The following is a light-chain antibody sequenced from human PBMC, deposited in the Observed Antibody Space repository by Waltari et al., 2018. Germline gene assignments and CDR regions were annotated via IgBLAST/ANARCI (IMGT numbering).Light chain of an antibody. V-gene: IGKV4-1*01. CDR1: QSVLYSSNNKNY. J-gene: IGKJ4*01. CDR2: WAS. Sequence: DIVMTQSPDSLAVSLCERATINCKSSQSVLYSSNNKNYLAWYQQKPGQPPKLLIYWASTRESVVPDRFSGSGSGTDFTLTISSLQAEDVAVYYCQQYYSTPLTFGGGTKVEIK. CDR3: QQYYSTPLT.